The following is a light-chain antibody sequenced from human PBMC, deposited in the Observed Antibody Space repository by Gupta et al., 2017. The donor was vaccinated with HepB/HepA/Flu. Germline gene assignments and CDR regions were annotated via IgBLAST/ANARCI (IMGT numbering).Light chain of an antibody. CDR2: DAV. CDR3: QQNYLIPFT. V-gene: IGKV1-39*01. Sequence: DIQVTQSPSSLSGRVGDRVSITCRTSQNIQKSLNWFQQKSGEAPKLLIYDAVSLTPGVPSRFRGAGSGTLFILTINDLHTEDFAAYFCQQNYLIPFTFGQGTKLEFE. J-gene: IGKJ2*01. CDR1: QNIQKS.